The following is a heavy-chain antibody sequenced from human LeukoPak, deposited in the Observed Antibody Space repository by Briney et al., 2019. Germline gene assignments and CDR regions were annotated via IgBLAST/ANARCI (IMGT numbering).Heavy chain of an antibody. CDR2: INTNTGNP. Sequence: ASVKVSCKASGYTFTSYGISWVRQAPGQGLEWMGWINTNTGNPTYAQGFTGRFVFSLDTSVSTAYLQISSLKAEDTAMYYCARIMTVTTHHCYYGMDVWGQGTTVTVSS. V-gene: IGHV7-4-1*02. J-gene: IGHJ6*02. CDR3: ARIMTVTTHHCYYGMDV. D-gene: IGHD4-17*01. CDR1: GYTFTSYG.